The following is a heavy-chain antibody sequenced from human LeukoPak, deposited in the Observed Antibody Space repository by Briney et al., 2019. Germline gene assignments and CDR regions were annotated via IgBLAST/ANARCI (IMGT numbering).Heavy chain of an antibody. D-gene: IGHD5-24*01. CDR3: ARGEATRFDP. CDR2: IYYSGST. CDR1: GGSISSYY. V-gene: IGHV4-59*01. J-gene: IGHJ5*02. Sequence: ETLSLTCTVSGGSISSYYWSWIRQPPGKGLEWIGYIYYSGSTNYNPSLKSRVTISVDTSKNQFSLKLSSVTAADTAVYYCARGEATRFDPWGQGTLVTVSS.